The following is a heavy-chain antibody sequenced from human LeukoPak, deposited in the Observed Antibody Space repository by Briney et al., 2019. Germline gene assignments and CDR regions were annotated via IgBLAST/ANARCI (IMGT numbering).Heavy chain of an antibody. V-gene: IGHV4-59*01. CDR1: GGSISSYY. Sequence: SETLSLTCTVSGGSISSYYWSWVRQPPGKGLEWIGYIYFGGSTNYNPSLPSRLTISVDTSKNQFSLRLTSVTAADTAIYYCARGGWSLDYWGPGTLVTVSS. CDR3: ARGGWSLDY. J-gene: IGHJ4*02. D-gene: IGHD6-19*01. CDR2: IYFGGST.